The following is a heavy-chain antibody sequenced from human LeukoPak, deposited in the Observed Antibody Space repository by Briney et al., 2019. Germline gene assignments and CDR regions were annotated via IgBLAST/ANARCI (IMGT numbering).Heavy chain of an antibody. Sequence: SETLSLTCTVSGGSISSGGYYWSWIRQPPGKGLEWIGYIYHSGSTYYNPSLKSRVTISVDRSKNQFSLKLSSVTAANTAVYYCASGEDIVVVPAFGYFDYWGQGTLVTVSS. CDR3: ASGEDIVVVPAFGYFDY. CDR1: GGSISSGGYY. D-gene: IGHD2-2*01. J-gene: IGHJ4*02. V-gene: IGHV4-30-2*01. CDR2: IYHSGST.